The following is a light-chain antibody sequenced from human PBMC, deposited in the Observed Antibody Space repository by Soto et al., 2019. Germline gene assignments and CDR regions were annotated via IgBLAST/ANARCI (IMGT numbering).Light chain of an antibody. CDR3: SSYTSSSSYV. Sequence: QSALTQPASVSGSPGQSITISCTGTSSDVGGYKYVSWYQQYPGKAPKLMIYDVSNRPSGVSNRFSGSKSGNTASLTISGLQAEDEADYYCSSYTSSSSYVLGTGTKLTVL. V-gene: IGLV2-14*03. J-gene: IGLJ1*01. CDR2: DVS. CDR1: SSDVGGYKY.